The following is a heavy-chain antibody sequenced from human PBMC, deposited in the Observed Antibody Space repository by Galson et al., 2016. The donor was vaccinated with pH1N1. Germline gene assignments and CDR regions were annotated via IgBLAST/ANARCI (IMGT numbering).Heavy chain of an antibody. V-gene: IGHV4-4*07. CDR1: GGSISSWY. Sequence: LSLTCSVSGGSISSWYWSWIRQSAGKGLEWIGRIYTSGSTNYNPSLNSRVTMSIDTSKSQFSLKLTSVTAADTAVYYCARSLYGYGSGTYELDDWGQGTRVTVSS. CDR2: IYTSGST. J-gene: IGHJ4*02. CDR3: ARSLYGYGSGTYELDD. D-gene: IGHD3-10*01.